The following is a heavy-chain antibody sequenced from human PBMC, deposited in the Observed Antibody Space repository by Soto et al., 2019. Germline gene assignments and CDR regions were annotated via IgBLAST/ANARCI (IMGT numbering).Heavy chain of an antibody. CDR3: AKETYYDFWSGYYPYYGMDV. D-gene: IGHD3-3*01. V-gene: IGHV3-23*01. Sequence: PGGSLRLSCAASGFTFSSYAMSWVRQAPGKGLECVSAISGSGGSTYYADSVKGRFTISRDNSKNTLYLQMNSLRAEDTAVYYCAKETYYDFWSGYYPYYGMDVWGQGTTVTVSS. J-gene: IGHJ6*02. CDR1: GFTFSSYA. CDR2: ISGSGGST.